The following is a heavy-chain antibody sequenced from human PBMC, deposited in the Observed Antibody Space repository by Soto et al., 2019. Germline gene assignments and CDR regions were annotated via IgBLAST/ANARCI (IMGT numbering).Heavy chain of an antibody. J-gene: IGHJ2*01. D-gene: IGHD3-9*01. V-gene: IGHV1-2*04. CDR2: INPNSGGT. CDR1: GYTFTGYY. Sequence: GASVKVSCKASGYTFTGYYMHWVRQAPGQGLEWMGWINPNSGGTNYAQKFQGWVTMTRDTSISTAYIELSRLRSDDTAVYYCARSHPTYYDILTGLFSPRRHWYFDLWGRGTLVTVSS. CDR3: ARSHPTYYDILTGLFSPRRHWYFDL.